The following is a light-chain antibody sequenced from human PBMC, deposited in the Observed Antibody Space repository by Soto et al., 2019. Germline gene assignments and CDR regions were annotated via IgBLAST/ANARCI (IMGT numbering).Light chain of an antibody. V-gene: IGLV2-8*01. CDR1: SSDVGGYNY. CDR2: EVN. Sequence: QSALTQPPSASGSPGQSVTISCTGTSSDVGGYNYVSWNQHQPGKAPKLMIYEVNKRPSGVPDRFSGSKSGNTASLTVSGLQPEDEADYYCSSYAGRNNLLFGGGTKLTVL. CDR3: SSYAGRNNLL. J-gene: IGLJ2*01.